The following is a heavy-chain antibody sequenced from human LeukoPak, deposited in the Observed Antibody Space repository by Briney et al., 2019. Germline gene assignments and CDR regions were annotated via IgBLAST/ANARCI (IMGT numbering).Heavy chain of an antibody. Sequence: GGSLRLSCAASGFTFSSYSMNWVRQAPGKGLEWVSYISSSCSTIYYADSVKGRFTISRDNAKNSLYLQMNSLRAEDTAVYYCARDGGIYCSSTSCSHGMDVWGQGTTVTVSS. V-gene: IGHV3-48*04. J-gene: IGHJ6*02. CDR3: ARDGGIYCSSTSCSHGMDV. D-gene: IGHD2-2*01. CDR2: ISSSCSTI. CDR1: GFTFSSYS.